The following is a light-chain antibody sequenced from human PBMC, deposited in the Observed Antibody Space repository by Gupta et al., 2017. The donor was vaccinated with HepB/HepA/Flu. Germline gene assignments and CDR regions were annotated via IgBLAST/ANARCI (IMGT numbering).Light chain of an antibody. V-gene: IGLV3-9*01. CDR1: KIGNKN. Sequence: SYELTQPHSISVALRKTARILCGVNKIGNKNVHWYQQKPGQAPILIIYRDGNRPSGIPGRYSCTNSGNTATLTISSAQAGDEADFYCQVWDSSTAVFGTGTKVTVL. J-gene: IGLJ1*01. CDR2: RDG. CDR3: QVWDSSTAV.